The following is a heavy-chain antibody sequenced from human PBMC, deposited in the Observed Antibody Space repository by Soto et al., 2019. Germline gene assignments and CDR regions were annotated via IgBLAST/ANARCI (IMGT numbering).Heavy chain of an antibody. Sequence: WGSLRLSCSASVFTISSYAMSWCRQAPGKGLEWVSAISGTGGSTYYADSVKGRFTISRDNSKNTLYLQMNSLRAEDTAVYYCANRVSYCGGDCYLGGWFDPWGQGTLVTVSS. J-gene: IGHJ5*02. CDR2: ISGTGGST. D-gene: IGHD2-21*02. CDR3: ANRVSYCGGDCYLGGWFDP. CDR1: VFTISSYA. V-gene: IGHV3-23*01.